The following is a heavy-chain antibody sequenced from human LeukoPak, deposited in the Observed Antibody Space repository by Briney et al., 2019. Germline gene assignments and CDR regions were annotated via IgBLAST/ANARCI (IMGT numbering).Heavy chain of an antibody. J-gene: IGHJ1*01. D-gene: IGHD2-2*01. V-gene: IGHV3-23*01. CDR3: AKRIVPGDTPEYFQH. CDR1: GFTFSSYA. CDR2: ISVGGNT. Sequence: GGSLRLSCAASGFTFSSYAMSWVRQAPGKGPEWVSTISVGGNTYYADSVKGRVTISRDSSKNTLYLQMNSLRADDTAVYYCAKRIVPGDTPEYFQHWGQGTLVTVSS.